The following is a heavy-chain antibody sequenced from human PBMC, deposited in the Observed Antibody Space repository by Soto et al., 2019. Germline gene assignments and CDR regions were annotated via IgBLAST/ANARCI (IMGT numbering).Heavy chain of an antibody. V-gene: IGHV1-69*13. Sequence: SVKVSCKASGGTFSSYAISWVRQAPGQGLEWMGGIIPIFGTANYAQKFQGRVTITADESTSTAYMELSSLRSEDTAVYYCARDNDVWSGYYNAFDIWGQGTMVTVSS. CDR2: IIPIFGTA. J-gene: IGHJ3*02. CDR1: GGTFSSYA. CDR3: ARDNDVWSGYYNAFDI. D-gene: IGHD3-3*01.